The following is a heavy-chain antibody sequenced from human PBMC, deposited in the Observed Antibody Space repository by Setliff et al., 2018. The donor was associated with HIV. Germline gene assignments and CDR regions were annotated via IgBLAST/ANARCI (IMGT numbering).Heavy chain of an antibody. CDR1: GYIFNSFG. Sequence: ASVKVSCKASGYIFNSFGISWVRQAPGQGLEWMGWISAYNGNTKYAQKLQGRVTMTTDTSTSTGYMELRSLRSEDTAVYYCARGERGFLDFNWFDPWGQGTLVTVSS. CDR2: ISAYNGNT. CDR3: ARGERGFLDFNWFDP. D-gene: IGHD3-3*01. V-gene: IGHV1-18*01. J-gene: IGHJ5*02.